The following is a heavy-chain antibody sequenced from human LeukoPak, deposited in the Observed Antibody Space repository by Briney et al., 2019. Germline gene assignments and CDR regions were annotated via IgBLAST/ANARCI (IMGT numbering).Heavy chain of an antibody. D-gene: IGHD1-14*01. J-gene: IGHJ3*01. Sequence: PGGSLRLSCAASGFTFSSYWMSWVRQAPGKGLEWVSTISGSGGSTYFADSVKGRFTISRDNSKNTLYLQMNSLRADDTALYYCARASGVFDLWGQGTVVTVSS. CDR1: GFTFSSYW. V-gene: IGHV3-23*01. CDR2: ISGSGGST. CDR3: ARASGVFDL.